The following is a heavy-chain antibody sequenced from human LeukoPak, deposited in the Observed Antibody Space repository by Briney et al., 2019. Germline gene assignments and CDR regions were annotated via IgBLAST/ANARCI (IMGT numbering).Heavy chain of an antibody. J-gene: IGHJ4*02. CDR3: AKSFSETERATVTAY. D-gene: IGHD2/OR15-2a*01. CDR1: GGSISSSSYY. V-gene: IGHV4-39*07. Sequence: SETLSLTCTVSGGSISSSSYYWGWIRQPPGKGLEWIGSIYYSGSTYYNPSLKSRVTISVDTSKNQFSLKLSSVTAADTAIYYCAKSFSETERATVTAYWGQGTLVTVSS. CDR2: IYYSGST.